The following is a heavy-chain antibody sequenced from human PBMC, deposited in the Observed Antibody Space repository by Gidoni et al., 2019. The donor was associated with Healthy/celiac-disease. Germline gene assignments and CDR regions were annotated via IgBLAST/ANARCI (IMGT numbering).Heavy chain of an antibody. CDR3: AKDGFSSSWYSVYSTWYFDL. CDR1: GFTFISYA. J-gene: IGHJ2*01. Sequence: EVQLLESGGGLVQPGGSLRISCAASGFTFISYAMSWVRQAPGKGLEWVSAISGSGGSTYYADSVKGRFTISRDNSKNTLYLQMNSLRAEDTAVYYCAKDGFSSSWYSVYSTWYFDLWGRGTLVTVSS. V-gene: IGHV3-23*01. CDR2: ISGSGGST. D-gene: IGHD6-13*01.